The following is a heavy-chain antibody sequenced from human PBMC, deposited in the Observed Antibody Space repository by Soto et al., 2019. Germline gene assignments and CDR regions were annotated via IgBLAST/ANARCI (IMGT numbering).Heavy chain of an antibody. CDR2: IYYSGST. D-gene: IGHD4-17*01. V-gene: IGHV4-30-4*01. CDR1: GGSISSGDYY. CDR3: ARDMPPQNDYGYYDTVEEGP. J-gene: IGHJ5*02. Sequence: QVQLQESGPGLVKPSLTLSLTCTVSGGSISSGDYYWSWIRQPPGKGLEWIGYIYYSGSTYYNPSPKSRVTLSVDTSKNQFSLKLSSVTAADTAVYYCARDMPPQNDYGYYDTVEEGPWGQGTLVTVSS.